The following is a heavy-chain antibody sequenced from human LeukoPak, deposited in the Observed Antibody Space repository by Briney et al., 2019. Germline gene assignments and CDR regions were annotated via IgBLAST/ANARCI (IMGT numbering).Heavy chain of an antibody. D-gene: IGHD2-15*01. CDR1: GFTFSSFA. Sequence: PGGSLRLSCAASGFTFSSFAMSWVRQAPGKGLEWVSGRLTISRDNSKNTLYLQLNSLRAEDTAVYYCAKSSVHFSVVGYWGQGILVTVSS. CDR3: AKSSVHFSVVGY. J-gene: IGHJ4*02. V-gene: IGHV3-23*01.